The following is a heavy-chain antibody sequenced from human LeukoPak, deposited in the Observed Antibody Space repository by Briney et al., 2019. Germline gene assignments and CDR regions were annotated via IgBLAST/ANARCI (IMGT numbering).Heavy chain of an antibody. D-gene: IGHD2-15*01. J-gene: IGHJ4*02. V-gene: IGHV6-1*01. CDR3: VRAAVVVLATMFDY. CDR1: GDSVSSNSVA. Sequence: SQTLSLTCAISGDSVSSNSVAWNWFRQSPSRGLEWLGRTYHRSEWFNEYAFSVKSRLTIYPDTSNNQFSLVLNSVTPEDTAVYYCVRAAVVVLATMFDYWGQGTLVTVSS. CDR2: TYHRSEWFN.